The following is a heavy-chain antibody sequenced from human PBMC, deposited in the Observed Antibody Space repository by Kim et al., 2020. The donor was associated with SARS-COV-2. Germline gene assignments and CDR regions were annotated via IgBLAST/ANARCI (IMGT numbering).Heavy chain of an antibody. D-gene: IGHD3-10*01. J-gene: IGHJ3*02. CDR2: ISYDGSNK. CDR1: GFTFSSYA. V-gene: IGHV3-30*04. CDR3: AREGLWFGELRAFDI. Sequence: GGSLRLSCAASGFTFSSYAMHWVRQAPGKGLEWVAVISYDGSNKYYADSVKGRFTISRDNSKNTLYLQMNSLRAEDTAVYYCAREGLWFGELRAFDIWGQGTMVTVSS.